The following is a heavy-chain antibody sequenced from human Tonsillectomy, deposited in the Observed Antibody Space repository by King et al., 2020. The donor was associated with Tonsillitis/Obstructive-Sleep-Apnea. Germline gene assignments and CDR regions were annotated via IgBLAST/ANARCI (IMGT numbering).Heavy chain of an antibody. Sequence: VQLVESGGGVVQPGRSLRLSCAASGFTFSSYGMHWVRQAPGKGLEWVAVLSYDGSNKYYADSVKGRFTISRDNSKNTLYLQMNSLRAEDTAVYYCAKARGWGNYYYYGMDVWGQGTTVTVS. D-gene: IGHD7-27*01. CDR1: GFTFSSYG. CDR3: AKARGWGNYYYYGMDV. J-gene: IGHJ6*02. V-gene: IGHV3-30*18. CDR2: LSYDGSNK.